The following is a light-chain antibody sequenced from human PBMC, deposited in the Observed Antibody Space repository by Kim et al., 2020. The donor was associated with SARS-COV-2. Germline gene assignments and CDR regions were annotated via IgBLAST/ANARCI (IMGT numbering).Light chain of an antibody. CDR1: KLGDKY. CDR3: QAWDSSTPVV. Sequence: SYELTQPPSVSVSPGQIASITCSGDKLGDKYACWYQQKPGQSPVLVIYQDNKRPSGIPERFSGSNSGNTATLTISGTQAMDEADYYCQAWDSSTPVVFG. CDR2: QDN. V-gene: IGLV3-1*01. J-gene: IGLJ2*01.